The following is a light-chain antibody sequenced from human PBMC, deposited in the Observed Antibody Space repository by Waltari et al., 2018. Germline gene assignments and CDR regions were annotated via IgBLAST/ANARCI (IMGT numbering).Light chain of an antibody. V-gene: IGKV3-20*01. CDR3: QQYGSS. CDR2: GAS. Sequence: EIVLTQSPGTLSLSQGARATLSCRASQSVSSSYLAWYQQKPGQAPMLLIYGASSRATGIPDRFSGSWSGTDFTLTISRLEPEDFAVYYCQQYGSSFGGGTKVEIK. CDR1: QSVSSSY. J-gene: IGKJ4*01.